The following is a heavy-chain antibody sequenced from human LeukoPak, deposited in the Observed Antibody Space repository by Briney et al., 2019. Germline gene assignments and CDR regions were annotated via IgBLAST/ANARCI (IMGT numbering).Heavy chain of an antibody. Sequence: GGSLRLSCAASGFTFSSYWMHWVRQAPGKGLVWVSRINSDGSSTSYADSVKGRFTISRDNAKNTLYLQMNSLRAEDTAVYYCARGKVGTAMAIDYWGQGTLVTVSS. CDR1: GFTFSSYW. D-gene: IGHD5-18*01. J-gene: IGHJ4*02. CDR2: INSDGSST. V-gene: IGHV3-74*01. CDR3: ARGKVGTAMAIDY.